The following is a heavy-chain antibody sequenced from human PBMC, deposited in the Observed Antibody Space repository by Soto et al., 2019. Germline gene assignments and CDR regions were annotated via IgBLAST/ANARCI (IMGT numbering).Heavy chain of an antibody. J-gene: IGHJ4*02. CDR1: GGSISSGGYY. D-gene: IGHD3-10*01. V-gene: IGHV4-31*03. CDR2: IYYSGST. CDR3: ASQLMNYYGSGSYYPNYYFDY. Sequence: QVQLQESGPGLVKPSQTLSLTCTVSGGSISSGGYYWSWIRQHPGKGLEWIGYIYYSGSTYYNPSLKSRVTISVDTSKNQFSLKQSSVTAADTAVYYCASQLMNYYGSGSYYPNYYFDYWGQGTLVTVSS.